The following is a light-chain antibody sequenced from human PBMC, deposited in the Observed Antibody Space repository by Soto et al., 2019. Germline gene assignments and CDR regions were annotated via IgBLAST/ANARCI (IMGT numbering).Light chain of an antibody. CDR2: KAS. CDR3: QQYKAYSYT. CDR1: QSLNIL. J-gene: IGKJ5*01. V-gene: IGKV1-5*03. Sequence: DIQMTQSPSTLSASVGDRVTITCRATQSLNILLAWYQQKPGKAPKLLISKASSLESGVPSRFSGSGSGTEFSLTISSLQPDDFATYYCQQYKAYSYTFGQGTRLEIK.